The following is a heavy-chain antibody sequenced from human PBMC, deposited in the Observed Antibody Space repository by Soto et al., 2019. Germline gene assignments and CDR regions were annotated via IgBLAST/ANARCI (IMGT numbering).Heavy chain of an antibody. CDR3: VRRPSGDKVDY. V-gene: IGHV4-30-4*01. D-gene: IGHD7-27*01. CDR2: IYNGGTI. J-gene: IGHJ4*02. Sequence: SETLSLTCTLSGVSISSNLYCWSWIRQSPDRGLEWIGHIYNGGTIYNNPSLTSRITISVDTSRTQFSLDLNSVTAADTAVYYYVRRPSGDKVDYWGQG. CDR1: GVSISSNLYC.